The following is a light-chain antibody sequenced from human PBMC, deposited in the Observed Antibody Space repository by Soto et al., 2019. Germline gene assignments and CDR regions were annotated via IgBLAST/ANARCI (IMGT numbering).Light chain of an antibody. CDR3: GAWDSSLSAGQ. Sequence: QSVLTQPPSVSAAPGQKLTISCSGSSSNIGSNSVSWYQQFPGTAPKLLIYEDNKRPSGIPDRFSGSKSGTSATLGITGLQTGDEADYYCGAWDSSLSAGQFGGGTKLTV. J-gene: IGLJ2*01. V-gene: IGLV1-51*01. CDR2: EDN. CDR1: SSNIGSNS.